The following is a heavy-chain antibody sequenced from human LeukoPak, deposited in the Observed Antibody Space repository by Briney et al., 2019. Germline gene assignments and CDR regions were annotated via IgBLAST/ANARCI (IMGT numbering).Heavy chain of an antibody. V-gene: IGHV3-53*01. J-gene: IGHJ4*02. CDR2: IYSGGST. CDR1: GFIVSTHY. D-gene: IGHD4-17*01. Sequence: GSLILSCAASGFIVSTHYMSWVRQAPGKGLEWVSVIYSGGSTFYADSVKGRFSISRDISKNTLYLQMNSLRAEDTAVYYFTTDFRYGADWGQGTLVSVSS. CDR3: TTDFRYGAD.